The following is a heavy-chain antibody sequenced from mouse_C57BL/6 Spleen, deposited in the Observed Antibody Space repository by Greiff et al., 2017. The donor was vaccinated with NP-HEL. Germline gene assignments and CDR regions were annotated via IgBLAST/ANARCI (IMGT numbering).Heavy chain of an antibody. Sequence: VQLQQSGAELARPGASVKLSCKASGYTFTSYGISWVKQRTGQGLEWIGEIYPRSGNTYYNEKFKGKATLTADKSSSTAYMELRSLTSEDSAVYFCARWATVVAQDLYYFDYWGQGTTLTVSS. CDR2: IYPRSGNT. J-gene: IGHJ2*01. CDR1: GYTFTSYG. V-gene: IGHV1-81*01. D-gene: IGHD1-1*01. CDR3: ARWATVVAQDLYYFDY.